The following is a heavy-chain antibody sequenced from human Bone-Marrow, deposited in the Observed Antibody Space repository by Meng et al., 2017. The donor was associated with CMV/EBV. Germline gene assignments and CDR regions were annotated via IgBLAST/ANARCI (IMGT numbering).Heavy chain of an antibody. Sequence: SVKVSCKASGYTFTAHYFHWVRQAPGQGLEWMGGIIPILGIANYAQKFQGRVTITADKSTSTAYMELSSLRSEDTAVYYCAARIVGARHAFDIWGQGTMVSV. V-gene: IGHV1-69*10. CDR1: GYTFTAHY. CDR3: AARIVGARHAFDI. J-gene: IGHJ3*02. CDR2: IIPILGIA. D-gene: IGHD1-26*01.